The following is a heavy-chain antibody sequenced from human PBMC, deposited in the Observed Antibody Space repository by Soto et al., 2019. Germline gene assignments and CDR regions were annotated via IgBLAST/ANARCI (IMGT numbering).Heavy chain of an antibody. Sequence: EVHLVESGGGLLQQGGSLRLSCAASGFTVSSYNMIWVRQAPVKGLEWVSVTYSGGTTQYADSVKGRFTVSRDNSKNPLSRQMSSLRYDDKAVYYCARKLSGAVQGLAYGMDVWGRGTTVTVSS. CDR1: GFTVSSYN. J-gene: IGHJ6*02. CDR2: TYSGGTT. CDR3: ARKLSGAVQGLAYGMDV. D-gene: IGHD1-7*01. V-gene: IGHV3-53*02.